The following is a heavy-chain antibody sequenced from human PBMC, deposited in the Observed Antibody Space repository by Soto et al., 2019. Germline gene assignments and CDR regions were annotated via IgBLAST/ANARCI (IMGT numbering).Heavy chain of an antibody. CDR1: GGSISSYY. V-gene: IGHV4-59*08. D-gene: IGHD6-13*01. J-gene: IGHJ3*02. CDR3: ARRYSSAFDI. CDR2: IYYSGST. Sequence: SETLCLTCTVSGGSISSYYWSWIRQPPGKGLEWIGYIYYSGSTNYNPSLKSRVTISVDTSKNQFSLKLSSVTAADTAVYYCARRYSSAFDIWGQGTTVTVSS.